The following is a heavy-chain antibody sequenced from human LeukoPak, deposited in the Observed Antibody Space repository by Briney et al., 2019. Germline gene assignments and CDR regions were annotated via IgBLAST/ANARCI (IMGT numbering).Heavy chain of an antibody. CDR3: ARGGGLDV. V-gene: IGHV3-23*01. D-gene: IGHD3-16*01. CDR1: GFTFSSYT. Sequence: GGSLRLSCAASGFTFSSYTMSWVRQAPGKGLEWVSTITTSDGNTYYADSVKGRFTVSRDNSKNTLYLQMSNLRAEDTAVYFCARGGGLDVWGQGATVTVSS. CDR2: ITTSDGNT. J-gene: IGHJ6*02.